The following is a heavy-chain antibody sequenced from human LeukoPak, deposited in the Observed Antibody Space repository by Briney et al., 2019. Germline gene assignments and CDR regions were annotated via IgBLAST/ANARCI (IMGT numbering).Heavy chain of an antibody. D-gene: IGHD2-2*01. CDR2: INHSGST. Sequence: SETLSITCAVYGGSFSGYYWSWIRQPPGKGLEWIGEINHSGSTYYNPSLKSRVTISVDTSKNQFSLKLSSVTAADTAVYYCARHRSDIVVVPAAIGYWGQGTLVTVSS. J-gene: IGHJ4*02. CDR1: GGSFSGYY. CDR3: ARHRSDIVVVPAAIGY. V-gene: IGHV4-34*01.